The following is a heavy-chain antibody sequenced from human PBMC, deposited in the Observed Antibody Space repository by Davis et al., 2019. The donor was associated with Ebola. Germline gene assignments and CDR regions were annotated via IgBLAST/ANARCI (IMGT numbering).Heavy chain of an antibody. Sequence: ASVKVSCKASGYIFTDYYMHWVRQAPGQGLEWMGWIDPNSGDTNYPQKFQGRVTMTRDTSISTANMELSRLKSDDTAVYYCAREGSLEVLDWGQGTLVTVSS. D-gene: IGHD3-10*01. CDR3: AREGSLEVLD. CDR1: GYIFTDYY. J-gene: IGHJ4*02. CDR2: IDPNSGDT. V-gene: IGHV1-2*02.